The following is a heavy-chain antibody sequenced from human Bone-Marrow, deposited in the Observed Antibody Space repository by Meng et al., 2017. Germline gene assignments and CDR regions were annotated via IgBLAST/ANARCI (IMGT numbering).Heavy chain of an antibody. CDR1: GGSISSYY. D-gene: IGHD6-19*01. Sequence: SETLSLTCTVSGGSISSYYWCCIQQPPGKGLECIEYNYCSGSNNYNSPLKRLVTISVDTSKNQFSLQLSSVTAADTAIYYCARSRYSSGWYEVGYWGQGTLVTVSS. J-gene: IGHJ4*02. CDR3: ARSRYSSGWYEVGY. V-gene: IGHV4-59*01. CDR2: NYCSGSN.